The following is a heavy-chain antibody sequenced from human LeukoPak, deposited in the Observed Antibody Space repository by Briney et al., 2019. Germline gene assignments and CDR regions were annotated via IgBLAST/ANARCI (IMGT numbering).Heavy chain of an antibody. Sequence: GGSLRVSCAASGFTFSSYWMSWVRQARGKGLEWVANIKQDGSEKYYEDSVKGRFTISRDNAKNSLYLQMNSLRAEDTAVYYCARDGFYGDYVLGYYYGMDVWGQGTTVTVSS. CDR3: ARDGFYGDYVLGYYYGMDV. D-gene: IGHD4-17*01. CDR1: GFTFSSYW. V-gene: IGHV3-7*01. CDR2: IKQDGSEK. J-gene: IGHJ6*02.